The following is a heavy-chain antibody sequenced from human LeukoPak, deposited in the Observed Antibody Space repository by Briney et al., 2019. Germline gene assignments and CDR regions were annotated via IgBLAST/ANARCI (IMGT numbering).Heavy chain of an antibody. Sequence: PGRSLRLSCAASGFTFSSYGMHWVRQAPGKGLEWVAVIWYGGSNKYYADSVKGRFTISRDNSKNTLYLQMNSLRAGDTAVYYCAKGRYCSSTSCPYYFDYWGQGTLVTVSS. CDR3: AKGRYCSSTSCPYYFDY. D-gene: IGHD2-2*01. J-gene: IGHJ4*02. V-gene: IGHV3-33*08. CDR2: IWYGGSNK. CDR1: GFTFSSYG.